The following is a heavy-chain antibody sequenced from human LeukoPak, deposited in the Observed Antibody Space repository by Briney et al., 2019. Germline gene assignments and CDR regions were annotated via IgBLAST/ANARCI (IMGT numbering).Heavy chain of an antibody. Sequence: GGSLRLSCAASGFTFDDYAMHWVRHAPGKGLEWVSGISWNSGSIGYADSVKGRFTISRDNAKNSLYLQMNSLRAEDMALYYCAKGSLGTGTTYSGAFDIWGQGTMVTVSS. D-gene: IGHD1-7*01. V-gene: IGHV3-9*03. J-gene: IGHJ3*02. CDR3: AKGSLGTGTTYSGAFDI. CDR2: ISWNSGSI. CDR1: GFTFDDYA.